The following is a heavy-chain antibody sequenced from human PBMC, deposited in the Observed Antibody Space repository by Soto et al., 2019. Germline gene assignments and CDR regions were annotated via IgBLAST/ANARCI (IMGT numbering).Heavy chain of an antibody. J-gene: IGHJ4*02. Sequence: QVHLQESGPGLVKPSQTLSLTCTVSGGSISSCGYYWNWIRQHPGKGLEWIGYMFYSGSTYYNPSLKSPVTVSIDTCKNHFSLTLSFVAAAATDMDYWAGGAPRAVLIAVRPGLAYWGQGILVTFSS. V-gene: IGHV4-31*01. CDR3: AGGAPRAVLIAVRPGLAY. D-gene: IGHD6-6*01. CDR2: MFYSGST. CDR1: GGSISSCGYY.